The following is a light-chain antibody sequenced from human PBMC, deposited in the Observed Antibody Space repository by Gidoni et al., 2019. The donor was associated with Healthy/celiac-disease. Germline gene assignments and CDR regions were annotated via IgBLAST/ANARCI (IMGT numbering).Light chain of an antibody. J-gene: IGKJ1*01. V-gene: IGKV1-39*01. CDR2: AAS. CDR3: QQSYSTPAGT. Sequence: DLQMTQSPSSLSASVGDRVTITCRASQSISSYLNWYQQKPGKAPKLLIYAASSLRSGVPSRFSGSGSGTDFTLTISSLQPEDFATYYCQQSYSTPAGTFGQGTKVEIK. CDR1: QSISSY.